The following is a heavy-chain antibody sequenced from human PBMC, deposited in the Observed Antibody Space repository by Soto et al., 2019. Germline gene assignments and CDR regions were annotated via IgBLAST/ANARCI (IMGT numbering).Heavy chain of an antibody. Sequence: GGSLSLSCAASGFTFSSYGMHWVRQAPGKGLEWVAVISYDGSNKYYADSVKGRFTISRDNSKNTLYLQMNSLRAEDTAVYYCAKDHNLFLEWLLFDYWGQGTLVTVSS. D-gene: IGHD3-3*01. CDR1: GFTFSSYG. V-gene: IGHV3-30*18. CDR2: ISYDGSNK. J-gene: IGHJ4*02. CDR3: AKDHNLFLEWLLFDY.